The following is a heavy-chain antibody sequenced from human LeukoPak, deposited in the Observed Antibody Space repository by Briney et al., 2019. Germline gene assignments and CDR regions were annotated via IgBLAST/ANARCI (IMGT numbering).Heavy chain of an antibody. CDR3: ARHGPYGDPHYDY. Sequence: GESLKISCKGSGYSFTSYSIAWVCQMPGKGLEWMEIIYPDDSDIRYSTSSQGQVTISTDKSISTAYLQWSSLKASDTAMYYCARHGPYGDPHYDYWGQGTLVTVSS. CDR1: GYSFTSYS. J-gene: IGHJ4*02. CDR2: IYPDDSDI. D-gene: IGHD4-17*01. V-gene: IGHV5-51*01.